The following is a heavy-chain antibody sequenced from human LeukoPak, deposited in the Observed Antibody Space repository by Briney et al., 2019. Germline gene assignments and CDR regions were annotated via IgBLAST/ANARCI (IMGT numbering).Heavy chain of an antibody. Sequence: SETLSLTCTVSGGSISTYYWSWIRQPPGKGLEYLGYIHFSGTTDSNPSLRSRVTISVDTSKNQFSLKLSSVTAADRAGYYCARGGNYGDYDGYFDYWGQGTLVTVSS. CDR1: GGSISTYY. CDR3: ARGGNYGDYDGYFDY. J-gene: IGHJ4*02. V-gene: IGHV4-59*08. D-gene: IGHD4-17*01. CDR2: IHFSGTT.